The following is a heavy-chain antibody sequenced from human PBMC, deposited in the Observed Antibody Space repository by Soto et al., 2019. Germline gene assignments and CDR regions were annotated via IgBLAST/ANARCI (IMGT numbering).Heavy chain of an antibody. Sequence: PSETLSLTCAVYGGSSSGYYWSWIRQPPGKGLEWIGKIYHSGSTNYNPSLKSRVTISVDKSKNQFSLKLSSVTAADTAVYYCARAPRGNYGYPSYFDYWGQGTLVTVSS. CDR2: IYHSGST. CDR3: ARAPRGNYGYPSYFDY. D-gene: IGHD3-10*01. CDR1: GGSSSGYY. V-gene: IGHV4-34*01. J-gene: IGHJ4*02.